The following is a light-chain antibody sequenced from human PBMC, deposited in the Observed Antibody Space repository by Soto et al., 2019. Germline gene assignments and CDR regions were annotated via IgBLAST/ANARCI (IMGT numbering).Light chain of an antibody. Sequence: QSVLTQPPSASGTPGQRGTISCSGSSSNIGSNYVYWYQQLPGTAPKLLIYSNNQRPSGVPDRFSGSKSGTSASLAISGLRSEDEADYYCAAWDDSLSGYVFGTGTKVTVL. J-gene: IGLJ1*01. CDR3: AAWDDSLSGYV. CDR1: SSNIGSNY. CDR2: SNN. V-gene: IGLV1-47*02.